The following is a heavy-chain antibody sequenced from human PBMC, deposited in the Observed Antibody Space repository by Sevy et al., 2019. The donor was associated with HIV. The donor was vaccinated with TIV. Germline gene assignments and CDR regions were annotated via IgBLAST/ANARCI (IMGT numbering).Heavy chain of an antibody. J-gene: IGHJ4*02. CDR1: GFTFRSYG. CDR2: ISFDGRNT. D-gene: IGHD3-9*01. CDR3: AKDILGDNSPWFFFDY. Sequence: GGSLRLSCAGSGFTFRSYGIHWVRQSPGKGLEWVAFISFDGRNTYSTDSVKGRFTVSRDNSNNAVYLQMNNLRTEDTAMYYCAKDILGDNSPWFFFDYWGQGTQVTVSS. V-gene: IGHV3-30*18.